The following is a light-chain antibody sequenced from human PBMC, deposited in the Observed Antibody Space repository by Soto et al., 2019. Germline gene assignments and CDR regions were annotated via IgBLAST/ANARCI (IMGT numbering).Light chain of an antibody. V-gene: IGKV3-20*01. CDR1: ESVSSSQ. CDR2: GAS. Sequence: EIVLTQSPGTLSLSPGERATLSCRANESVSSSQLGWYQQKLGQAPRLLIYGASSRATGTPDRFSGSGSGTDFTLTISRLEPEDFAVYYCQQYGTSRPTFGGGTKVEIK. J-gene: IGKJ4*01. CDR3: QQYGTSRPT.